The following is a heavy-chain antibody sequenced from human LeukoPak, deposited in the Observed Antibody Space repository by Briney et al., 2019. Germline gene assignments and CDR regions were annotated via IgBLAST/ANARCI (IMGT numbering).Heavy chain of an antibody. CDR1: GFTFSSYA. J-gene: IGHJ4*02. Sequence: GGSLRLSCAASGFTFSSYAMSWVRQAPGKGLEWVSAISGSGGSTYYADSVKGRFTISRDNSKNTLYLQMNSLRAEDTAVDYCAKDPREVVVIATPDYWGQGTLVTVSS. CDR3: AKDPREVVVIATPDY. V-gene: IGHV3-23*01. D-gene: IGHD2-21*01. CDR2: ISGSGGST.